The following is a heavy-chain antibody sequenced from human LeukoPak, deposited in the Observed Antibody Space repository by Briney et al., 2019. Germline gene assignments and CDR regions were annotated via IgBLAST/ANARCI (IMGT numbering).Heavy chain of an antibody. Sequence: SQTLSLTCAVSGGSISSGSYSWSWIRQPPGKGLEWIGYIYHSGSTYYNPSLKSRVTISVDRSKNQFSLKLSSVTAADTAVYYCARGKGDYYYYGMDVGAKGPRSPSP. V-gene: IGHV4-30-2*01. CDR1: GGSISSGSYS. J-gene: IGHJ6*02. CDR2: IYHSGST. CDR3: ARGKGDYYYYGMDV.